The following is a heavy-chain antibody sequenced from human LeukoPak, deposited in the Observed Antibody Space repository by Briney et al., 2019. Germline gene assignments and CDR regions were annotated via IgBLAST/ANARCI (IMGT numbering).Heavy chain of an antibody. CDR3: ARGESSYYDSSGHWVDY. CDR1: GFTFSSYA. D-gene: IGHD3-22*01. CDR2: ISGSGGST. V-gene: IGHV3-23*01. Sequence: GGSLRLSCAASGFTFSSYAMSWVRQAPGKGLEWGSAISGSGGSTYYADSVKGRFTISRDNSKNTLYLQMNSLRAEDTAVYYCARGESSYYDSSGHWVDYWGQGTLVTVSS. J-gene: IGHJ4*02.